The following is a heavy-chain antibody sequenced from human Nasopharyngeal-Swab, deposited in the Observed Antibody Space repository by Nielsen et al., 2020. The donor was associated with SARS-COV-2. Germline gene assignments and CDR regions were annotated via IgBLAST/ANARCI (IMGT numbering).Heavy chain of an antibody. D-gene: IGHD4-17*01. CDR1: GESFSGYY. CDR3: ARGGWGDYPDY. Sequence: SETLSLTCAVYGESFSGYYWSWIRQPPGKGLEWIGEINHSGSTNYNPSLKSRVTISVDTSKNQFSLKLSSVTAADTAVYYCARGGWGDYPDYWGQGTLVTVSS. J-gene: IGHJ4*02. CDR2: INHSGST. V-gene: IGHV4-34*01.